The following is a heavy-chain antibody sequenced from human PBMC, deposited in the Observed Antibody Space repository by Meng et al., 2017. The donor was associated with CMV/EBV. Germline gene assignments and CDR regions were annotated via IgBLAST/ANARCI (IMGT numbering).Heavy chain of an antibody. CDR2: INPSGGST. Sequence: ASVKVSCKASGLAFSDYYMHWVRQAPGQGLEWMGIINPSGGSTRYAQKFQGRVTMTRDTSTSTAYMELSSLRSEDTAVYYCARRNNYNYYYYGMDVWGQGTTVTVSS. J-gene: IGHJ6*02. CDR3: ARRNNYNYYYYGMDV. CDR1: GLAFSDYY. V-gene: IGHV1-46*01. D-gene: IGHD4-11*01.